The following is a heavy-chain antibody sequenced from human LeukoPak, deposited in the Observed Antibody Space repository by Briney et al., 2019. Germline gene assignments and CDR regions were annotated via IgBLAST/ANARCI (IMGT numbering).Heavy chain of an antibody. D-gene: IGHD2-21*02. Sequence: ASVKVSCKASGYTFTGYYMHWVRQAPGQGLEWMGWINPNSGGTNYAQKFQGWITITRDTSASTAYMELSSLRSEDTAVYYCARDTALSFDIWGQGTMVTVSS. V-gene: IGHV1-2*04. J-gene: IGHJ3*02. CDR1: GYTFTGYY. CDR3: ARDTALSFDI. CDR2: INPNSGGT.